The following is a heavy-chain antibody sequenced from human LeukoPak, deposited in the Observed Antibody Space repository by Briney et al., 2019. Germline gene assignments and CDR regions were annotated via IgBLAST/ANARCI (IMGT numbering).Heavy chain of an antibody. D-gene: IGHD1-26*01. CDR3: ARSPRVGATYYFDY. CDR2: IYYSGST. Sequence: PSETLSLTCTVSGGSISSYYWSWIRQPPGKGLEWIGYIYYSGSTNYNPSLKSRVTISVDTSKNQFSLKLSSVTAADTAVYYCARSPRVGATYYFDYWGQGTLVTVSS. V-gene: IGHV4-59*08. CDR1: GGSISSYY. J-gene: IGHJ4*02.